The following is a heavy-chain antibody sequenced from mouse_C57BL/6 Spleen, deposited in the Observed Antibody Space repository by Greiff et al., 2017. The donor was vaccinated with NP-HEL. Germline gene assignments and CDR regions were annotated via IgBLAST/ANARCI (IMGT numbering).Heavy chain of an antibody. J-gene: IGHJ2*01. V-gene: IGHV1-7*01. CDR2: INPSSGYT. Sequence: QVQLQQSGAELVKPGASVKLSCKASGYTFTSYWMHWVKQRPGQGLEWIGYINPSSGYTKYNQKFKDKATLPVDKTSSTAYMQLSSLTYEDSAVYYYAGNDSNYAFDYWGQGTTLTVSS. CDR1: GYTFTSYW. D-gene: IGHD2-5*01. CDR3: AGNDSNYAFDY.